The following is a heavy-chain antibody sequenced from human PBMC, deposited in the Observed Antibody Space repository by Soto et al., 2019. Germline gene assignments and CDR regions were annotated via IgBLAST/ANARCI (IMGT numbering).Heavy chain of an antibody. D-gene: IGHD3-10*01. Sequence: SETLSLTCTVSGGSISSYYWGWIRQPPGKGLEWIGYIXYXGXXXYXXSLKSRVTISVDTSKNQFSLKLSSVTAADTAVYYCARDSGRYRGFDYWGQGTLVTVSS. V-gene: IGHV4-59*01. CDR2: IXYXGXX. J-gene: IGHJ4*02. CDR1: GGSISSYY. CDR3: ARDSGRYRGFDY.